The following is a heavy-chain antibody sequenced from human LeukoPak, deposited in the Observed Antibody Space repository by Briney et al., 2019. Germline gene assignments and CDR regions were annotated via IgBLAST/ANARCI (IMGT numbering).Heavy chain of an antibody. Sequence: SETLSLTCTLSGASFRSGGQYWGWIRQTPGKGLEWIGDIFYNGKTNYNPSLKSRVTISLDTSRSQFSLRLSSVTAYDTGVYYCARIFDVWGRGTLVTVSS. CDR3: ARIFDV. CDR1: GASFRSGGQY. CDR2: IFYNGKT. J-gene: IGHJ4*02. V-gene: IGHV4-61*08.